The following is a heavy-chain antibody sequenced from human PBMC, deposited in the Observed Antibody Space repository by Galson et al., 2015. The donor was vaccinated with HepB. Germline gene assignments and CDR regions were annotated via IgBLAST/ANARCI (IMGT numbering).Heavy chain of an antibody. D-gene: IGHD3-10*01. CDR2: IKQDGSEK. V-gene: IGHV3-7*01. Sequence: SLRLSCAASGFTFSSYWMSWVRQAPGKGLEWAANIKQDGSEKYYVDSVKGRFTISRDNAKNSLYLQMNSLRAEDTAVYYCAREGGFGDLSMGYYYYGMDVWGQGTTVTVSS. J-gene: IGHJ6*02. CDR1: GFTFSSYW. CDR3: AREGGFGDLSMGYYYYGMDV.